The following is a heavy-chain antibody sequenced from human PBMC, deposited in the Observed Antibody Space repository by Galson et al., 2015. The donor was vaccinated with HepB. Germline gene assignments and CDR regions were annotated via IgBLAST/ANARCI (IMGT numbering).Heavy chain of an antibody. J-gene: IGHJ6*02. CDR3: ARTYYDFWSGQKRGPNDRDYYGMDV. D-gene: IGHD3-3*01. CDR2: IIPIFGTA. Sequence: SVKVSCKASGGTFSSYAISWVRQAPGQGLEWMGGIIPIFGTANYAQKFQGRVTITADESTSTAYMELSSLRSEDTAVYYCARTYYDFWSGQKRGPNDRDYYGMDVWGQGTTVTVSS. CDR1: GGTFSSYA. V-gene: IGHV1-69*13.